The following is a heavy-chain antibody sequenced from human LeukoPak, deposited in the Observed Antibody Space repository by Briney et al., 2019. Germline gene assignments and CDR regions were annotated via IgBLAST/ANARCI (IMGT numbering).Heavy chain of an antibody. CDR1: GFTFSSYA. J-gene: IGHJ4*02. Sequence: GGSLRLSCAASGFTFSSYAMSWVRQAPGKGLEWVSAISGSGGSTYYADSVKGRFTISRDDSKNTLYLQMNSLRAEDTAVYYCAKSGLWFGELSAMGAENYGGYHLGYWGQGTLVTVSS. V-gene: IGHV3-23*01. CDR3: AKSGLWFGELSAMGAENYGGYHLGY. D-gene: IGHD3-10*01. CDR2: ISGSGGST.